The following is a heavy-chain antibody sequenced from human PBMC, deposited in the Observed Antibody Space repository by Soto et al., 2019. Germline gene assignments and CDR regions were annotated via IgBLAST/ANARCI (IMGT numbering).Heavy chain of an antibody. D-gene: IGHD1-26*01. V-gene: IGHV4-39*02. CDR1: GGSIKNGDYF. J-gene: IGHJ4*02. Sequence: NPSETLSLTCTVSGGSIKNGDYFWGWIRQPPGKGLEWIGSVHSSGGTYYNSSLNGRVTISIDTSNNHFSLNLISVTAAATAVYFSSSLLVGAHRHSGFDSWGQGTLVTVSS. CDR3: SSLLVGAHRHSGFDS. CDR2: VHSSGGT.